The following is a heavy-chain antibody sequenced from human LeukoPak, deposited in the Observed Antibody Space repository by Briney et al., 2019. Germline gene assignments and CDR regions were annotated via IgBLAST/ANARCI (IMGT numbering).Heavy chain of an antibody. Sequence: GGSLRLSCAASGFTFGSYSMNWVRQAPGKGLEWVSSISSSSSYIYYADSVKGRFTISRDNAKNSLYLQMNSLRAEDTAVYYCSGEGPMHDYWGQGTLVTVSS. CDR2: ISSSSSYI. J-gene: IGHJ4*02. CDR1: GFTFGSYS. V-gene: IGHV3-21*01. CDR3: SGEGPMHDY.